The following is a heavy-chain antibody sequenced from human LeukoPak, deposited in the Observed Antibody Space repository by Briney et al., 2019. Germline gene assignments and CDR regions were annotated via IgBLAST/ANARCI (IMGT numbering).Heavy chain of an antibody. V-gene: IGHV1-69*13. CDR2: IIPIFGTA. D-gene: IGHD3-22*01. J-gene: IGHJ3*02. CDR3: ARDYSSGYSRAHDAFDI. Sequence: SVKVSCKASGGTFSSYAISWVRQAPGQGLEWMGGIIPIFGTANYAQKFQGRVTITADESTSTAYMELSSLRSEDTAVYYWARDYSSGYSRAHDAFDIWGEGTMVTVSS. CDR1: GGTFSSYA.